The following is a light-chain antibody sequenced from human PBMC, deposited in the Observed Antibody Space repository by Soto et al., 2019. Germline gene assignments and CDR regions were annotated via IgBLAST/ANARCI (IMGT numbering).Light chain of an antibody. CDR3: QQYNNWPFS. V-gene: IGKV3-15*01. J-gene: IGKJ5*01. CDR1: QGVTTN. Sequence: EIVMTQSPATLSVSPGERATLSCRAGQGVTTNFAWYQQKSGQSPRLLIYDVSTRATGVPARFSGTGSETDFTLTISGLQSEDSAVYFCQQYNNWPFSFGQGTLLEI. CDR2: DVS.